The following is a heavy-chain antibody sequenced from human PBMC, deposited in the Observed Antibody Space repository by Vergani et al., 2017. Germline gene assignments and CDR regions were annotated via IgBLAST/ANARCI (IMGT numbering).Heavy chain of an antibody. CDR3: TRAHGDGFDL. J-gene: IGHJ5*02. Sequence: QVQLHESGPGLVKPSQTLSLTCTVSGGSITSGSFHWSWDRQPAGKGLEWIGRIHSSGTTNYNPALKSRVTLSVDTSKKQLSLRMTSVTAADTAVYYCTRAHGDGFDLWGPG. V-gene: IGHV4-61*02. CDR2: IHSSGTT. D-gene: IGHD7-27*01. CDR1: GGSITSGSFH.